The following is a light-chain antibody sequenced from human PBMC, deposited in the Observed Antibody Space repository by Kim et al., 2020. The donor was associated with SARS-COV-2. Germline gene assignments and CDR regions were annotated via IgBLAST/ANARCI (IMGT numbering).Light chain of an antibody. V-gene: IGKV1-33*01. J-gene: IGKJ5*01. CDR3: QQYDNLPIT. CDR2: GAS. CDR1: QDIGNY. Sequence: ASVGDRVTITCQASQDIGNYLNWYQQKAGKAPEVVVFGASNLETGVTSRFSGSGSGTHFTFTINSLQAEDIATYYCQQYDNLPITFGQGTRLEIK.